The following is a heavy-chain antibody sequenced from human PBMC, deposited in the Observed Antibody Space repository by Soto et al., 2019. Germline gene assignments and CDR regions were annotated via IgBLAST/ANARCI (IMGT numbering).Heavy chain of an antibody. J-gene: IGHJ4*02. D-gene: IGHD4-17*01. CDR3: ASQASAQPYGDYRYYFDY. Sequence: ASVKVSCKASGGTFSSYAISWVRQAPGQGLEWMGGIIPIFGTANYAQKFQGRVTITADESTSTAYMELSSLRSEDTAVYYCASQASAQPYGDYRYYFDYWGQGTLVTVSS. CDR1: GGTFSSYA. V-gene: IGHV1-69*13. CDR2: IIPIFGTA.